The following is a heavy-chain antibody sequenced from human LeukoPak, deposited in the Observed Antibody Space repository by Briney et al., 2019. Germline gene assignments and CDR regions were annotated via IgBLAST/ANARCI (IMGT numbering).Heavy chain of an antibody. CDR2: IYYSGST. CDR1: GGSISSSSYY. J-gene: IGHJ5*02. CDR3: AREPMAPTNWFDP. D-gene: IGHD5-24*01. Sequence: SETLSLTCTVSGGSISSSSYYWGWIRQPPGKGLEWIGSIYYSGSTYYNPSLKSRVTISVDTSKNQFSLKLSSVTAADTAVYYCAREPMAPTNWFDPWGQGTLVTVSS. V-gene: IGHV4-39*07.